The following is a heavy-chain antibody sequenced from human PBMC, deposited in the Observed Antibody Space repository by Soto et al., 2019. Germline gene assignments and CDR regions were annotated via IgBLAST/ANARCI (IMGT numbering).Heavy chain of an antibody. CDR2: ISSSSTYI. Sequence: EVQVVESGGGLVKPGGSLRLSCAASGISFSSHTMNWVRQAPGKGLEWVSSISSSSTYIYYADSVKGRFTISRDNAQNSVYLQMNSLRAEDTAVYYCAREGGNYYYYYGMDVWGQGTTVTVSS. D-gene: IGHD4-4*01. V-gene: IGHV3-21*01. CDR1: GISFSSHT. J-gene: IGHJ6*02. CDR3: AREGGNYYYYYGMDV.